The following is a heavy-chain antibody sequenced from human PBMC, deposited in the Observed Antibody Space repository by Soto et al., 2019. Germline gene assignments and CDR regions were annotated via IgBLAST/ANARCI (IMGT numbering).Heavy chain of an antibody. CDR3: ARGFDFWSGYYFY. V-gene: IGHV3-74*01. Sequence: PGGSLRLSCAASGFTFSSYWMHWVRQAPGKGLVWVSRINSDGSSTSYADSVKGRFTISRDNAKNTLYLQMNSLRAEDTAVYYCARGFDFWSGYYFYWGQGTLVTVSS. CDR1: GFTFSSYW. D-gene: IGHD3-3*01. CDR2: INSDGSST. J-gene: IGHJ4*02.